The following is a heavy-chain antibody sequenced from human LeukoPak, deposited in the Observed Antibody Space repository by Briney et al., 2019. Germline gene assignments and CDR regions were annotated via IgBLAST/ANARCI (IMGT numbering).Heavy chain of an antibody. Sequence: GGSLTLSCVASGFTFSSYAMSWVRQAPPGVLEWVSSLRGDGETFYADSVKGRFTLSRDDSRNMVYLHLNNLRVEDTAVYYCAKASWVSTADAVLWGQGTVVTVS. CDR2: LRGDGET. J-gene: IGHJ4*02. V-gene: IGHV3-23*01. D-gene: IGHD3-16*01. CDR3: AKASWVSTADAVL. CDR1: GFTFSSYA.